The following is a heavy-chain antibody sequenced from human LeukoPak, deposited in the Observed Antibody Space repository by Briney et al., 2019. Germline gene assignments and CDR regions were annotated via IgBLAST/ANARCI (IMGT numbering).Heavy chain of an antibody. V-gene: IGHV1-69*13. D-gene: IGHD2-21*02. J-gene: IGHJ6*02. CDR3: ASIVVVTGATYYYGMDV. Sequence: SMKVSCKASGGTFSSYAISWVRQAPGQGLEWMGGIIPIFGTANYAQKFQGRVTITADESTSTAYMELSSLRSEDTAVYYCASIVVVTGATYYYGMDVWGQGTTVTVSS. CDR2: IIPIFGTA. CDR1: GGTFSSYA.